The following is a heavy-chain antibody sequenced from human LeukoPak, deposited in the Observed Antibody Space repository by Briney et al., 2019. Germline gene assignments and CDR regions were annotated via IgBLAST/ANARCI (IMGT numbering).Heavy chain of an antibody. CDR2: IIPIFGIA. V-gene: IGHV1-69*04. D-gene: IGHD6-19*01. J-gene: IGHJ4*02. Sequence: GASVKVSCKASGGTFSSYAISWVRQAPGQGLEWMGRIIPIFGIANYAQKFQGRVTITADKSTSTAYMELNSLRSEDTAVYYCARLPPPYSSGWLDYWGQGTLVTVSS. CDR3: ARLPPPYSSGWLDY. CDR1: GGTFSSYA.